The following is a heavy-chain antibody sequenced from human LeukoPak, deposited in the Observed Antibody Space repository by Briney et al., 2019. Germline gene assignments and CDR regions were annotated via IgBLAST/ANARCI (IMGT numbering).Heavy chain of an antibody. V-gene: IGHV1-2*02. Sequence: ASVKVSCKASGYTFTSYGISWVRQAPGQGLEWMGWINPNSGGTNYAQKFQGRVTMTRDTSISTAYMELSRLRSDDTAVYYCARRIAAAGIDYWGQGTLVTVSS. CDR2: INPNSGGT. CDR1: GYTFTSYG. D-gene: IGHD6-13*01. CDR3: ARRIAAAGIDY. J-gene: IGHJ4*02.